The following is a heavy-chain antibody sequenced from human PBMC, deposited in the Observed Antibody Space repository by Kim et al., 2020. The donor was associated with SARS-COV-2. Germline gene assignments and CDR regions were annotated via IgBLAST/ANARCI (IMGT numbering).Heavy chain of an antibody. D-gene: IGHD5-18*01. J-gene: IGHJ4*02. CDR1: GFTFSSYA. V-gene: IGHV3-23*01. Sequence: GGSLRLSCAASGFTFSSYAMTWVRQAPGKGLEWVSDISGSGAGTYYADSVKGRFTISRDNSKNTVSLQMNSLRVEDTAAYYCAKGEGYRHGYSFDYWVQGTLVPVSS. CDR2: ISGSGAGT. CDR3: AKGEGYRHGYSFDY.